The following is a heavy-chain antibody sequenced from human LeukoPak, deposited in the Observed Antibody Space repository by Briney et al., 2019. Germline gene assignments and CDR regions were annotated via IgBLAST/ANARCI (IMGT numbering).Heavy chain of an antibody. D-gene: IGHD2-2*01. V-gene: IGHV6-1*01. CDR2: TYYRSTWYN. CDR1: GDSVSSNRVT. J-gene: IGHJ5*02. Sequence: SQTLSLTCAITGDSVSSNRVTWNWIRQSPSRGLEWLGRTYYRSTWYNDYAVSVRGRITVNPDTSKNQFSLHLNSVTPEDTAVYYCARRLTQYDCFDPWGQGILVTVSS. CDR3: ARRLTQYDCFDP.